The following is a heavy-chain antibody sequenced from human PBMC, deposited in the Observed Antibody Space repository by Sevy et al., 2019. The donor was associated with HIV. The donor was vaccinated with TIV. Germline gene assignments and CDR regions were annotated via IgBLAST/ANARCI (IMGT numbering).Heavy chain of an antibody. CDR2: IYYSGST. CDR1: GGSISSSSYY. J-gene: IGHJ5*02. CDR3: ARKGGSYSNNWFDP. Sequence: SETLSLTCTVSGGSISSSSYYWGWIRQPPGKGLEWIGRIYYSGSTYYSPSLKSRVTISVDTSKNQFSLKLSSVTAADTAVYYCARKGGSYSNNWFDPWGLGTLVTVSS. D-gene: IGHD1-26*01. V-gene: IGHV4-39*01.